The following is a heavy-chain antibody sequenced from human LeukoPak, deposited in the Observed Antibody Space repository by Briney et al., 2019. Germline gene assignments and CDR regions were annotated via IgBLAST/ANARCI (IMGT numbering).Heavy chain of an antibody. D-gene: IGHD4/OR15-4a*01. J-gene: IGHJ3*02. V-gene: IGHV4-4*07. CDR2: IYSNGIS. CDR1: GGSISNFF. Sequence: PSETLSLTCAVSGGSISNFFWSWVRQPAGKGLECIGRIYSNGISYYNPSPKSRVTMPVDTSKNQFSLKLTSVTAADTAVYYCARGYGEATREAFDIWGLGTMVTVSS. CDR3: ARGYGEATREAFDI.